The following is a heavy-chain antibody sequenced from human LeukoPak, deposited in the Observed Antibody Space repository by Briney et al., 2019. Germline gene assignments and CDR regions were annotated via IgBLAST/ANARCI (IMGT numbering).Heavy chain of an antibody. Sequence: PGGSLRLSCAASGFTFSSYSMKWVRQAPGKGLEWVSYISSSSSTIYYADSVKGRFTISRDNAKNSLYLQMNSLRAEDTAVYYCARTGTTPYYWGQGTLVTVSS. CDR2: ISSSSSTI. CDR3: ARTGTTPYY. J-gene: IGHJ4*02. V-gene: IGHV3-48*01. CDR1: GFTFSSYS. D-gene: IGHD4-11*01.